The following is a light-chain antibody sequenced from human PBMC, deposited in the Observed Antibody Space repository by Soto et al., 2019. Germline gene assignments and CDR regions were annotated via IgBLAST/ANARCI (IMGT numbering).Light chain of an antibody. CDR3: QKYNSAPQT. J-gene: IGKJ1*01. V-gene: IGKV1-39*01. CDR1: QSIRSY. CDR2: DAS. Sequence: DIQLTQSPSSLSASVGDKVTITCRASQSIRSYLNWVQQKPGKAPKLLIYDASSLQTGVTSRFSGSGSGTDFTLTISSLQPEDVATYYCQKYNSAPQTFGQGTKVE.